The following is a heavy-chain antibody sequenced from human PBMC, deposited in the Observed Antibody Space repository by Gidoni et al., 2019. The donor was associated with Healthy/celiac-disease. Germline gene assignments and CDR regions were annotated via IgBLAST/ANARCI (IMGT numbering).Heavy chain of an antibody. J-gene: IGHJ4*02. D-gene: IGHD4-17*01. V-gene: IGHV3-30*18. CDR2: ISYDGSNK. CDR3: AKQRVTTHFDY. CDR1: GFTFSSYG. Sequence: QVQLGESGGGVVQPGRSLRLSCAASGFTFSSYGMHWVRQAPGKGLEWVAVISYDGSNKYYADSVKGRFTISRDNSKNTLYLQMNSLRAEDTAVYYCAKQRVTTHFDYWGQGTLVTVSS.